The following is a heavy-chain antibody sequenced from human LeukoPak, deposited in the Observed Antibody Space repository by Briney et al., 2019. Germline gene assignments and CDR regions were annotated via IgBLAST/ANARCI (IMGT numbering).Heavy chain of an antibody. J-gene: IGHJ5*02. V-gene: IGHV4-31*03. CDR1: GGSISSGGYY. CDR3: VRVGDCTSAECHDTRFDP. Sequence: SQTLSLTCTVSGGSISSGGYYWSWIRQLPGKGLEWIGYIYHSGNTVYKPSLRSRVTMSVDTSKNQFFLKLPSVTAADTGVYYCVRVGDCTSAECHDTRFDPWGQGTLVTVSS. CDR2: IYHSGNT. D-gene: IGHD2-2*01.